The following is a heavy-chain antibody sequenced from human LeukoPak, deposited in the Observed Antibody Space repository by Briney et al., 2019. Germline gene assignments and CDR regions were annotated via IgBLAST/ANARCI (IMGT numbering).Heavy chain of an antibody. D-gene: IGHD4-17*01. CDR2: IYYSGST. Sequence: SQTLSLTCTVSGGSISSGDYYWSWIRQPPGKSLEWIGYIYYSGSTYYNPSLKSRVTISVDTSKNQFSLKLSSVTAADTAVYYCARIVRRPHYYYGMDVWGKGTTVTVSS. V-gene: IGHV4-30-4*01. J-gene: IGHJ6*04. CDR3: ARIVRRPHYYYGMDV. CDR1: GGSISSGDYY.